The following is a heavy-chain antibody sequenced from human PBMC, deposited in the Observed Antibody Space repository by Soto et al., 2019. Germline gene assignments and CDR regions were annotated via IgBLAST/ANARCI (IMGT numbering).Heavy chain of an antibody. Sequence: QLQLQESGPGLVKPSETLALTCAVSGDSVTSNHLWGWIRQFPGKGLQWIGSIYYSGSTHYNPSLESRVTISVVTAKNQVSLKLTSVTSADTAVYYCAIHVDFADYIRWFDPWGQGTLVTVSS. D-gene: IGHD4-17*01. J-gene: IGHJ5*02. CDR2: IYYSGST. CDR3: AIHVDFADYIRWFDP. V-gene: IGHV4-39*01. CDR1: GDSVTSNHL.